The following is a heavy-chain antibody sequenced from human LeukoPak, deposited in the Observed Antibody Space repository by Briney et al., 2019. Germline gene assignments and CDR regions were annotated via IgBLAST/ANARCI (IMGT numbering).Heavy chain of an antibody. D-gene: IGHD3-16*02. CDR2: IYVTGST. CDR1: GGSIGTYY. V-gene: IGHV4-59*08. CDR3: ARHIGGGIEDMDV. J-gene: IGHJ6*03. Sequence: PSETLSLTCIVSGGSIGTYYWSWIRQSPGKGLEWIGYIYVTGSTRYNPYLQSRVTISVDTSRNQFFLKMSSVTAADTAVYYCARHIGGGIEDMDVWGTGTKVTVSS.